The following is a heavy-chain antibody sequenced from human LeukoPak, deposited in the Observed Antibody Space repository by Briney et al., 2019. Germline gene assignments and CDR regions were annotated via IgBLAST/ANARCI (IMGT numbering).Heavy chain of an antibody. CDR1: GFTFSSYA. V-gene: IGHV3-23*01. J-gene: IGHJ4*02. CDR3: ARELYYYDSSGYPY. Sequence: HPGGSLRLSCAASGFTFSSYAMGWVRQAPGKRLEWVSAISGSGGSTYYADSVKGRFTISRDNSKNTLYVQMNSLRAEDTAVYYCARELYYYDSSGYPYWGQGTLVTVSS. CDR2: ISGSGGST. D-gene: IGHD3-22*01.